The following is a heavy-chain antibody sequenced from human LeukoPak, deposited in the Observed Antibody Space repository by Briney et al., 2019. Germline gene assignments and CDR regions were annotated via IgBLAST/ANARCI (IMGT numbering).Heavy chain of an antibody. CDR1: GGSISSYY. D-gene: IGHD2-15*01. CDR2: IYYSAST. CDR3: ARDCTAGGGSCRYGMDV. J-gene: IGHJ6*02. Sequence: SETLSLTCTVSGGSISSYYWSWIRQPPGKGLEWIGYIYYSASTNYNPSLKSRVTISVDTSKNQFSLKLSSVTAADTAVYYCARDCTAGGGSCRYGMDVWGQGTTVTVSS. V-gene: IGHV4-59*01.